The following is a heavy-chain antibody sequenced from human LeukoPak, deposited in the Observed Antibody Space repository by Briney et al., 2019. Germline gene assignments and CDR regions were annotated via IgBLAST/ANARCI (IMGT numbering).Heavy chain of an antibody. V-gene: IGHV4-38-2*01. D-gene: IGHD3-22*01. CDR1: GYSISSAFY. CDR2: IHYSGST. J-gene: IGHJ5*02. CDR3: AGHDYAYYYDSSGYYYLRS. Sequence: KPSETLSLTCAVSGYSISSAFYWGWTRQSPGKGLEWIGTIHYSGSTSYNPSLKSRVTISVDTSKNQFSLKLRSVTAADTAVFYCAGHDYAYYYDSSGYYYLRSWGQGTLVTVSS.